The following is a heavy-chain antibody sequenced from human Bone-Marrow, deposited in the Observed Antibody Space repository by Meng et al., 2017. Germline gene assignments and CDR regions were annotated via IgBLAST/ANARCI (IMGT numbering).Heavy chain of an antibody. D-gene: IGHD4-17*01. J-gene: IGHJ5*02. CDR1: GFTVSSYA. V-gene: IGHV3-30*04. Sequence: GESLKIPCVASGFTVSSYAMHWVRQAPGKGLEWVAVISYDGSNKYYADSVKGRFTISRDNAKNSLFLQMNSLRAEDTAVYYCARGTEYGAYNWFDPWGQGALVTVSS. CDR3: ARGTEYGAYNWFDP. CDR2: ISYDGSNK.